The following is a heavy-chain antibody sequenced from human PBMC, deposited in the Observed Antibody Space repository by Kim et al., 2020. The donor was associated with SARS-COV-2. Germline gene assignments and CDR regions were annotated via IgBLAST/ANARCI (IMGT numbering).Heavy chain of an antibody. CDR2: IYPSASYA. CDR1: GYSFTTYW. Sequence: GESLKISCKASGYSFTTYWISWVRQMPGKGLEWMGSIYPSASYATYSPSFQGHVTISINKSISTAYLQWSSLKASDTAMYYCARRTSGPNWFDPWGQGTLVTVSS. CDR3: ARRTSGPNWFDP. D-gene: IGHD2-2*01. J-gene: IGHJ5*02. V-gene: IGHV5-10-1*01.